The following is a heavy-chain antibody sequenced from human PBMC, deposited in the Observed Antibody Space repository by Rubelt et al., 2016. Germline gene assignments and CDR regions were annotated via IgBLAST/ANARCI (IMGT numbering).Heavy chain of an antibody. CDR2: INHSGST. V-gene: IGHV4-34*01. CDR1: GGSFSGYY. D-gene: IGHD3-22*01. Sequence: QVQLQQWGAGLLKPSETLSLTCAVYGGSFSGYYWSWIRQPPGKGLEWIGEINHSGSTNNNPSLKSRVTIYVDTSKNQFSLRLNSVTAADSAVYDCARPAGPSYYYYFDYWGQGILVTVSS. J-gene: IGHJ4*02. CDR3: ARPAGPSYYYYFDY.